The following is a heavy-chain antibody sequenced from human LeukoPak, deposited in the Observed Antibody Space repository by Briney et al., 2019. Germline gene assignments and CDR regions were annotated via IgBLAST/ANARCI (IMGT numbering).Heavy chain of an antibody. J-gene: IGHJ4*02. D-gene: IGHD1-1*01. CDR3: AKVDYWSPENYLDS. V-gene: IGHV3-23*01. CDR1: GFPFGRYA. Sequence: GGSLTLFRAPSGFPFGRYAMTCVRHAPGKGLESVSVITDGADTYYADSVKGRFTISRDNSQSTVHLQMDNLRADDTAVYYCAKVDYWSPENYLDSWGQGTLVTVSS. CDR2: ITDGADT.